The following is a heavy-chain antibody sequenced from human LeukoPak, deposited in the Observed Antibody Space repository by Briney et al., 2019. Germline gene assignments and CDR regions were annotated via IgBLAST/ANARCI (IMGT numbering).Heavy chain of an antibody. CDR2: IKGDGSEI. CDR1: GFTFSSYN. V-gene: IGHV3-7*05. CDR3: ARLGSPYGMDV. J-gene: IGHJ6*02. Sequence: GGSLRLSCAASGFTFSSYNMGWVRQAPGKGLKWVANIKGDGSEIYYVDSVKGRFTISRDNARNSVYLQMNTLRAEDTAVYYCARLGSPYGMDVWGQGTTVTVSS. D-gene: IGHD2-15*01.